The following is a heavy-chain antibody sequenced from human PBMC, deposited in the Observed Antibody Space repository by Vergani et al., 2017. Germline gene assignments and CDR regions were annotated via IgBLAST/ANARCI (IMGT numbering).Heavy chain of an antibody. CDR1: GYSFTSYW. Sequence: EVQLVQSGAEVKKPGESLKISCKGSGYSFTSYWIGWVRQMPGKGLEWMGIIYPGDSDTRYSPSFQGQVTISADKSISTAYLQWSSLKASDAAMYYCARQSFSRAITIFGAIGPNFDYWGQGTLVTVSS. D-gene: IGHD3-3*01. V-gene: IGHV5-51*01. CDR2: IYPGDSDT. CDR3: ARQSFSRAITIFGAIGPNFDY. J-gene: IGHJ4*02.